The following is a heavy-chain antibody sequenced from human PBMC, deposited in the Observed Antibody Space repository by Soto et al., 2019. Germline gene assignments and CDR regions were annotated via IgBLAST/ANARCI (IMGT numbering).Heavy chain of an antibody. CDR2: IYYSGST. D-gene: IGHD3-9*01. Sequence: SETLSLTCTVSGGSISSGGYYWSWIRQHPGKGLEWIGYIYYSGSTYYNPSLKSRVTISVDTSKNQFSLKLSSVTAADTAVYYCARGYYDILTGYYGPCDYWGQGTLVTV. J-gene: IGHJ4*02. V-gene: IGHV4-31*03. CDR1: GGSISSGGYY. CDR3: ARGYYDILTGYYGPCDY.